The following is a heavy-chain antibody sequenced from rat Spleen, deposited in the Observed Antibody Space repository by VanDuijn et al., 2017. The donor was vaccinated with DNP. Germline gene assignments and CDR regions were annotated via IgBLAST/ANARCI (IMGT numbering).Heavy chain of an antibody. CDR1: GFTFSNYG. D-gene: IGHD3-1*01. J-gene: IGHJ4*01. Sequence: EVQLVESGGGPVQPGRSLKLSCAASGFTFSNYGIHWIRQAPTKGLEWVASISPSGGRTYYRDSVKGRVTISRDNAKSTLYLQMNSLRSEDTATYYCTRVVRALYVMDAWGQGASVTVSS. CDR3: TRVVRALYVMDA. V-gene: IGHV5-19*01. CDR2: ISPSGGRT.